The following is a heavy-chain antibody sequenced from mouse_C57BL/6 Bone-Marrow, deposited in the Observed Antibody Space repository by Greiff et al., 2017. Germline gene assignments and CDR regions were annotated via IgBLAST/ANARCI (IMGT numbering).Heavy chain of an antibody. D-gene: IGHD3-2*02. V-gene: IGHV1-18*01. Sequence: EVQLQQSGPELVKPGASVKIPCKASGYTFTDYNMDWVKQSHGKSLEWIGDINPNNGGTNYNQKFKGKATLTVDKSSSTAYMGRRSLTSEDTAVSYCARVIRGAMDYWGQGTSVTVSS. J-gene: IGHJ4*01. CDR1: GYTFTDYN. CDR2: INPNNGGT. CDR3: ARVIRGAMDY.